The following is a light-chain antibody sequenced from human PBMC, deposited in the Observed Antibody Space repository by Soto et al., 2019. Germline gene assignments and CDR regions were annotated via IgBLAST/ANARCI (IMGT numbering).Light chain of an antibody. CDR3: QQSYSTSWT. V-gene: IGKV1-39*01. Sequence: DIQMTQSPPSLSASVGDRVTITCRASQSISTYLNWYQQKPGKAPNVLIYDASSLQSGVPSRFSGSGSGTDFILAISSLQPEDFATYYCQQSYSTSWTFGQGTKVEIK. CDR2: DAS. J-gene: IGKJ1*01. CDR1: QSISTY.